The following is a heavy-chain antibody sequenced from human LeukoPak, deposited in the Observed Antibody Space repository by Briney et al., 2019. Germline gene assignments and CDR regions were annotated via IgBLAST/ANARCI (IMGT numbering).Heavy chain of an antibody. V-gene: IGHV3-23*03. J-gene: IGHJ4*02. CDR3: AKDRAYYSDSSGYYLVRAYDY. D-gene: IGHD3-22*01. CDR1: GFIFSSYA. Sequence: GGSLRLSCAASGFIFSSYAMHWVRQAPGKGLEWVSVIYSGGSTYYADSVKGRFTISRDNSKNTLYLQMNSLRAEDTAVYYCAKDRAYYSDSSGYYLVRAYDYWGQGTLVTVPS. CDR2: IYSGGST.